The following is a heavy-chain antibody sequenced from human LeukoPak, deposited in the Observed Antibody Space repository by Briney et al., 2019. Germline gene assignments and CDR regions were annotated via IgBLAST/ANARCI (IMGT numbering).Heavy chain of an antibody. CDR3: AKVAYGLAVAGPRLMEGFDP. D-gene: IGHD6-19*01. J-gene: IGHJ5*02. V-gene: IGHV3-23*01. CDR1: GFTFSSDA. CDR2: ISGSGGST. Sequence: GGSLRLSCAASGFTFSSDAMSWVRQAPGKGLEWVSAISGSGGSTYYADSVKGRFTISRDNSKNTLYLQMNSLRAEDTAVYYCAKVAYGLAVAGPRLMEGFDPWGQGTLVTVSS.